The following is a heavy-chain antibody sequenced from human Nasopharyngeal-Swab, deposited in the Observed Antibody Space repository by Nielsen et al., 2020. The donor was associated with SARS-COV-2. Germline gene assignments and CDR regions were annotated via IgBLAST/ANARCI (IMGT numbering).Heavy chain of an antibody. CDR3: ARHEATYYSFYGMGV. J-gene: IGHJ6*02. V-gene: IGHV5-51*01. CDR1: GYSFTTYW. Sequence: GESLKISCKGSGYSFTTYWIAWVRQVPGKGLEWMGNIHPGESDIRYSPSFRGQVTMSFDRSISTAYLQWSSLEASDTAIYYCARHEATYYSFYGMGVWGQGTTVTVSS. CDR2: IHPGESDI.